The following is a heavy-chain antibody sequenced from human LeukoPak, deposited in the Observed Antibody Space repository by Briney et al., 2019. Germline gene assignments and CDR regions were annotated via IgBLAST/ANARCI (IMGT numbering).Heavy chain of an antibody. V-gene: IGHV3-7*01. Sequence: GGSLRLSCAASGFTFSRYWMPWVRQAPGKGLQWVANIKPDGSEKYYVDSVKGRFTISRDNAKNSLYLQLNSLRAEDTAVYYCERDAGRGGDFDFWGQGTLVTVSP. CDR2: IKPDGSEK. J-gene: IGHJ4*02. CDR3: ERDAGRGGDFDF. D-gene: IGHD3-10*01. CDR1: GFTFSRYW.